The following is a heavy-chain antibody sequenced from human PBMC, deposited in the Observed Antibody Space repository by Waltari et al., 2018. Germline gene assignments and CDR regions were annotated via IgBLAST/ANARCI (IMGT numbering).Heavy chain of an antibody. CDR1: GFAFSSFW. V-gene: IGHV3-74*01. CDR2: INSDGRDT. Sequence: EGQLVESGGGLVQPGGSLKLSCAASGFAFSSFWMHWVRQVPGQGLVGVSRINSDGRDTSYADSVRGRFTVSRDNAKNMVYLQMKSLRAEDTAIYYCTRDSPSWIWGQGTMVSVSS. J-gene: IGHJ3*02. CDR3: TRDSPSWI.